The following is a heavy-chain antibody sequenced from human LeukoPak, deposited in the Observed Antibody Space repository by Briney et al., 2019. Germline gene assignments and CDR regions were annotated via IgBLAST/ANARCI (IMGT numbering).Heavy chain of an antibody. J-gene: IGHJ5*02. CDR3: ARTLGYSSSWYKGNWFDP. CDR1: GYNFTNFW. V-gene: IGHV5-51*01. Sequence: GESLKISCKGFGYNFTNFWIGWVRQMPGKGLEWMGIIYPGDSDTRYSPSFQGQVTISADKSISTAYLQWSSLKASDTAMYYCARTLGYSSSWYKGNWFDPWGQGTLVTVSS. CDR2: IYPGDSDT. D-gene: IGHD6-13*01.